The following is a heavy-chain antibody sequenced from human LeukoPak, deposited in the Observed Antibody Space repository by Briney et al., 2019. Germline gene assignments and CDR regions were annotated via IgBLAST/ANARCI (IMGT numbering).Heavy chain of an antibody. Sequence: GGSLRLSCSASGFTFSVSYMSWIRQAPGKGLEWISYVSSSGSTIYYADSVKGRFTISRDNAKNSLYLQMNRLRAEDTAVYYCARDWIGDGYNYYHYFDYWGQGTLVTVSS. CDR2: VSSSGSTI. J-gene: IGHJ4*02. CDR3: ARDWIGDGYNYYHYFDY. V-gene: IGHV3-11*01. D-gene: IGHD5-24*01. CDR1: GFTFSVSY.